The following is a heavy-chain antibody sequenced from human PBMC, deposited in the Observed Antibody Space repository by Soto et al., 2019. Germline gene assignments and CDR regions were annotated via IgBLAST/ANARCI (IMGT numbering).Heavy chain of an antibody. Sequence: QVQLQESGPGLVKPSQTLSLTCTFSGGSISSGDYYWSWIRQHPGKGLEWIGYIYYSGSTHYNPSLKSRVTISVDTSKNQFSLKLSSVPAADTAVYYCARWWSGSRQGFDPWGQGTLVTVSS. D-gene: IGHD3-3*01. V-gene: IGHV4-31*03. J-gene: IGHJ5*02. CDR2: IYYSGST. CDR1: GGSISSGDYY. CDR3: ARWWSGSRQGFDP.